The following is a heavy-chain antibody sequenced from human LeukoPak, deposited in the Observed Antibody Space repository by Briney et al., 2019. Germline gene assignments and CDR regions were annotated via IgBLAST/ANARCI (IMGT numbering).Heavy chain of an antibody. J-gene: IGHJ4*02. CDR1: GFTFSSYG. Sequence: GGSLRLSCAASGFTFSSYGMHWVRQAPGKGLERVAFIRYDGSNKYYADSVKGRFTISRDNSKNTLYLQMNSLRAEDTAVYYCAKHMVATSRFDYWGQGTLVTVSS. D-gene: IGHD5-12*01. CDR3: AKHMVATSRFDY. CDR2: IRYDGSNK. V-gene: IGHV3-30*02.